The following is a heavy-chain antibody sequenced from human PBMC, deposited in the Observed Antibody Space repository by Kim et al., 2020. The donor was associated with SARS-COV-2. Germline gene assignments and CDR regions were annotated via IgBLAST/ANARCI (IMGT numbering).Heavy chain of an antibody. Sequence: SETLSLTCTVSGGSISSSSYYWGWIRQPPGKGLEWIGSIYYSGSTYYNPSLKSRVTISVDTSKNQFSLKLSSVTAADTAVYYCARVRARYNWNDFDYWGQGTLVTVSS. CDR2: IYYSGST. D-gene: IGHD1-1*01. J-gene: IGHJ4*02. V-gene: IGHV4-39*07. CDR1: GGSISSSSYY. CDR3: ARVRARYNWNDFDY.